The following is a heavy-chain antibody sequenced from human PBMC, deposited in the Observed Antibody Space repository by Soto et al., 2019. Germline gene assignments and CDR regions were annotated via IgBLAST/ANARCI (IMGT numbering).Heavy chain of an antibody. V-gene: IGHV1-46*01. D-gene: IGHD1-1*01. CDR2: INPSGGST. CDR3: ETSSTATTRWFDT. J-gene: IGHJ5*02. Sequence: ASVKVSCKASGYTFTSYYMHWVRQAPGQGLEWMGIINPSGGSTSYAQKFQGRVTMTRDTSTSTVYMELSSLRSEDTAVYYCETSSTATTRWFDTWGQGTLVTVSS. CDR1: GYTFTSYY.